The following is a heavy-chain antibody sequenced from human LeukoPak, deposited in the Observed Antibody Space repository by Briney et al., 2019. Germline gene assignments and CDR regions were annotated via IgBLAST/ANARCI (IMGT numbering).Heavy chain of an antibody. CDR3: STAGFN. J-gene: IGHJ4*02. Sequence: GGSLRLSCEVSGTTFRNAWMTWVRQAPGKGLEWVGRIKSKPDGGTTDYAAPVKGRFTTSRDDSQNTLYLQMSSLKSEDTAVYYCSTAGFNWGQGTLVSVSS. CDR1: GTTFRNAW. V-gene: IGHV3-15*01. CDR2: IKSKPDGGTT.